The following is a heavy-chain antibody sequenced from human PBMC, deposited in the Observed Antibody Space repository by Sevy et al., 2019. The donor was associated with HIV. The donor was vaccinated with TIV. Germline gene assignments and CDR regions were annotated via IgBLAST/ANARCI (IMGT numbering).Heavy chain of an antibody. V-gene: IGHV4-39*01. J-gene: IGHJ4*02. CDR1: GASISSSGYY. CDR2: INYSGST. Sequence: SETLSLTCTVSGASISSSGYYWGWIRQPPGKGLEWIASINYSGSTFYNPSLKSRVTISADTSKNQFSLDLNSVTAADTAIYYCAGPILTYNNGWSYYDYWGQGTVVIVSS. CDR3: AGPILTYNNGWSYYDY. D-gene: IGHD6-19*01.